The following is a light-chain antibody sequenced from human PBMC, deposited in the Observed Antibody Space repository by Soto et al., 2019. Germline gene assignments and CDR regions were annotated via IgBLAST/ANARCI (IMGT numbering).Light chain of an antibody. CDR2: AAS. J-gene: IGKJ5*01. CDR3: QQSYSPPPIT. Sequence: DIQMTQSPSSLSASVGDRVTITCRASQSIGKFLDWYQQKPGKAPTLLIYAASSLQSGVPSRFSGSGSGTYFTLTISTLQPEDRATYYCQQSYSPPPITFGQAQRLEIK. CDR1: QSIGKF. V-gene: IGKV1-39*01.